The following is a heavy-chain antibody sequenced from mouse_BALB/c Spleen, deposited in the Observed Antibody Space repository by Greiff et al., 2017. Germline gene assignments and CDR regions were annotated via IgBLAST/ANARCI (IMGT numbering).Heavy chain of an antibody. Sequence: EVKLVESGGGLVKPGGSLKLSCAASGFTFSSYAMSWVRQTPDKRLELVASINSNGGSTYYPDSVKGRFTISRDNAKNTLYLQMSSLKSEDTAMYYCARDGYSAYWGQGTLVTVSA. D-gene: IGHD2-3*01. J-gene: IGHJ3*01. CDR2: INSNGGST. CDR3: ARDGYSAY. CDR1: GFTFSSYA. V-gene: IGHV5-6-3*01.